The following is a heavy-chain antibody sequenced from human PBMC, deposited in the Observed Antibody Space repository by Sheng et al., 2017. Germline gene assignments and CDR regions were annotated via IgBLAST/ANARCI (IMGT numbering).Heavy chain of an antibody. CDR2: ITSDGSST. V-gene: IGHV3-74*03. CDR3: ARAPLGLGELPVDY. J-gene: IGHJ4*02. D-gene: IGHD3-10*01. CDR1: GFTFSGYW. Sequence: EVQLVESGGGLVQPGGSLRLSCAASGFTFSGYWMHWVRQAPGKGLVWVSRITSDGSSTTYADSVKGRFTISRDNAKNTLYLQMNSLRAEDTAVYYCARAPLGLGELPVDYWGQGTLVTVSS.